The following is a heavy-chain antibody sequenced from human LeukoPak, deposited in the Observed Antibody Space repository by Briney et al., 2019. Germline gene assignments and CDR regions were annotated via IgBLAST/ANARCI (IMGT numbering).Heavy chain of an antibody. J-gene: IGHJ4*02. CDR1: GGSISSYY. CDR3: VRARPGGPFHFDY. Sequence: SETLSLTCTVSGGSISSYYWSWIRQPPGKGLEWIGYIYTSGSTNYNPSLKSRVTISVDTSKNQFSLKLSSVTAADTAVYYCVRARPGGPFHFDYWGQGTLVTVSS. CDR2: IYTSGST. D-gene: IGHD6-6*01. V-gene: IGHV4-4*09.